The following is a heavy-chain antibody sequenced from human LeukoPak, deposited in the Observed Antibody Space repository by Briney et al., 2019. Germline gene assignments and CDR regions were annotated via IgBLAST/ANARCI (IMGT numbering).Heavy chain of an antibody. J-gene: IGHJ5*01. CDR1: GYTFTNFY. CDR3: ARDNSIDDRGWWFDP. CDR2: INPSGSRT. D-gene: IGHD4-23*01. V-gene: IGHV1-46*01. Sequence: SVKVSCMSSGYTFTNFYMHWLRQAPGQGLEWTGLINPSGSRTWFSEKFQGRIILTRDMSTSTDYMELSSLRSEDTAVYFCARDNSIDDRGWWFDPWGQGTLVTVSS.